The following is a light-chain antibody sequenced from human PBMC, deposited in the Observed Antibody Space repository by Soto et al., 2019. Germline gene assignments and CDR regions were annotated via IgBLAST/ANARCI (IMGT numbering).Light chain of an antibody. CDR3: QQYNKWPPIT. CDR1: QSVTSTY. J-gene: IGKJ5*01. Sequence: EIVLTQSPCTLSLSPGERATLSCRASQSVTSTYLAWYQQKPGQAPRLLIYGASNRATGIPDRFSGSGSGTEFTLTISSLQSEDFAVYYCQQYNKWPPITFGQGTRLEIK. V-gene: IGKV3D-15*01. CDR2: GAS.